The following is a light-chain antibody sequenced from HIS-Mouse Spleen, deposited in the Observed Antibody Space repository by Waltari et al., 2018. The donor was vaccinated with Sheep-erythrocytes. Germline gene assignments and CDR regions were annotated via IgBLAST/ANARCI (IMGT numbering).Light chain of an antibody. J-gene: IGLJ2*01. Sequence: QSALTQPPSASGSPGQSVTISCTGTSSDVGGYNSVPWYQQHPGKAPKRMIYEVSKRPSGVPDRFSGSKSGNTASLTVSGLQAEDEADYYCSSYAGSRNVVFGGGTKLTVL. CDR3: SSYAGSRNVV. CDR2: EVS. V-gene: IGLV2-8*01. CDR1: SSDVGGYNS.